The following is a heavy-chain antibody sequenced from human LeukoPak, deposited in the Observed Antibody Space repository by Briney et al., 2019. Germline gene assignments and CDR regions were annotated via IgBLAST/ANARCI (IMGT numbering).Heavy chain of an antibody. CDR3: ARDLGNSGYARYYFDY. CDR2: INAGNGNA. Sequence: ASVKGCCTASGYSFTSYTMHWVRQAPGQRIEWMGWINAGNGNAKYSQKFQGRVTITRDTSASTAYMGLSSLRSEDTAVYYCARDLGNSGYARYYFDYWGQGTLVTVSS. V-gene: IGHV1-3*01. D-gene: IGHD5-12*01. J-gene: IGHJ4*02. CDR1: GYSFTSYT.